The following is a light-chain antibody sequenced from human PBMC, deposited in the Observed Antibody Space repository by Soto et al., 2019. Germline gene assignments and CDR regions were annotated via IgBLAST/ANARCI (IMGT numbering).Light chain of an antibody. CDR1: QNIDRY. Sequence: DVQMTQSPSSLSASVGDRVTITCRASQNIDRYLNWYQQKPGKAPKFLIYAASTLENGVPPRFSGSGSGTEFTLTITSLQSEDFAVYYCQQYNKWPQTFGQGTKVDIK. CDR2: AAS. CDR3: QQYNKWPQT. V-gene: IGKV1-39*01. J-gene: IGKJ1*01.